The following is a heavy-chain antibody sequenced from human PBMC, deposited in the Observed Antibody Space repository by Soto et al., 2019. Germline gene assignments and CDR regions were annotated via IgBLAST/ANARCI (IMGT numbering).Heavy chain of an antibody. J-gene: IGHJ4*02. Sequence: EVQLVESGGGLVQPGGSLRLSCAASGFTFSSYWMSWVRQAPGKGLEWVANIKQEGSEKYYVDSVKGRFTISRDNAKNSLYLQMNRLRAEDTAVYYYARVLTGAFDYWGQGTLVTVSS. D-gene: IGHD3-9*01. CDR2: IKQEGSEK. CDR1: GFTFSSYW. V-gene: IGHV3-7*01. CDR3: ARVLTGAFDY.